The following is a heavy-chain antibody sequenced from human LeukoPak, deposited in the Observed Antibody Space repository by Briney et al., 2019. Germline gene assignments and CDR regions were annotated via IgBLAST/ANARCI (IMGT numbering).Heavy chain of an antibody. Sequence: PGGSLRLSCAASGFTFSDFYMTWIRQAPGKGLEWISYITSAGSTYYAGSVKGRFTISRDNAKTSLFLQMNNLGAEDTAVYYCARDRGPHRSSPNPGAFDIWGQGTMVTVSS. V-gene: IGHV3-11*04. CDR1: GFTFSDFY. CDR2: ITSAGST. D-gene: IGHD6-6*01. J-gene: IGHJ3*02. CDR3: ARDRGPHRSSPNPGAFDI.